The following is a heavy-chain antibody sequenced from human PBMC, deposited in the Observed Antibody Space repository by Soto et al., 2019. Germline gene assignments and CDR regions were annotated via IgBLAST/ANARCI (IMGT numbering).Heavy chain of an antibody. CDR1: GGSISSGGYY. Sequence: SETLSLTCTVPGGSISSGGYYWSWIRQHPGKGLEWIGYIYYSGSAYYNPSLKSRVTISVDTSKNQFSLKLSSVTAADTAVYYCARGYNCNYVLGNWFDPWGQGTLVTVSS. CDR2: IYYSGSA. J-gene: IGHJ5*02. D-gene: IGHD1-7*01. V-gene: IGHV4-31*03. CDR3: ARGYNCNYVLGNWFDP.